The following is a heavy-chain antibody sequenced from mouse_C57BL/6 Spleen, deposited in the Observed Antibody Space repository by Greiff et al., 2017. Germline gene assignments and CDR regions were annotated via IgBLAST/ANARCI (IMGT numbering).Heavy chain of an antibody. J-gene: IGHJ2*01. Sequence: EVTLVESGGGLVKPGGSLKLSCAASGFTFSDYGMYWVRQAPEKGLEWVAYISSGSSTIYYADPVKGRFTISRDNSKTTLFLQMTSLRSADTAMYYCASIYYCNYGDYFDYWGQGTTLTVSS. D-gene: IGHD2-1*01. CDR3: ASIYYCNYGDYFDY. CDR1: GFTFSDYG. V-gene: IGHV5-17*01. CDR2: ISSGSSTI.